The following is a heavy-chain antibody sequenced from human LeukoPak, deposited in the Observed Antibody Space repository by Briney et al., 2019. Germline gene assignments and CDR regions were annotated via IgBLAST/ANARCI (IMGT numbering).Heavy chain of an antibody. Sequence: GASVKVSCKASGYTFTSYGISWVRQAPGQGLEWMGWISAYNGNTNYAQKLQGRVTMTTDTSTSTAYMELRSLRSDDTAVYYCARDQFPAYCGGDCYSGDLDYWGQGTLVTVSS. V-gene: IGHV1-18*01. CDR2: ISAYNGNT. D-gene: IGHD2-21*02. J-gene: IGHJ4*02. CDR1: GYTFTSYG. CDR3: ARDQFPAYCGGDCYSGDLDY.